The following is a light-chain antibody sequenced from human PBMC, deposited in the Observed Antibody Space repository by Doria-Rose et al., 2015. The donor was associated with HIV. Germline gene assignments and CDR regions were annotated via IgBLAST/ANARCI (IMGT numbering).Light chain of an antibody. CDR2: KAS. V-gene: IGKV1-5*03. Sequence: MTQSPSTLSASVGDRVTITCRASQSISNWLAWYQQKPGQAPKLLIYKASTLQSGVPSRFRGSGSGTEFTLTINSLQPDDFATYYCQHFDKYFSWTFGHGTKVDIE. J-gene: IGKJ1*01. CDR3: QHFDKYFSWT. CDR1: QSISNW.